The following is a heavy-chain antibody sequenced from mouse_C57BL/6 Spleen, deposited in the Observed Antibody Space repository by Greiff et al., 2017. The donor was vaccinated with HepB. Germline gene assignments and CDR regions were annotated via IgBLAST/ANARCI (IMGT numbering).Heavy chain of an antibody. Sequence: EVQLQQSGPVLVKPGASVKMSCKASGYTFTDYYMNWVKQSHGKSLEWIGVINPYNGGTSYNQKFKGKATLTVDKSSSTAYMELNSLTSEDSAVYYCASTQIYYEEVFAYWGQGTLVTVSA. CDR1: GYTFTDYY. CDR3: ASTQIYYEEVFAY. V-gene: IGHV1-19*01. D-gene: IGHD2-4*01. J-gene: IGHJ3*01. CDR2: INPYNGGT.